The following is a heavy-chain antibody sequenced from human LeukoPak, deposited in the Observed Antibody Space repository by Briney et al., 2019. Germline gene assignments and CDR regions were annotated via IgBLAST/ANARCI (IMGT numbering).Heavy chain of an antibody. CDR2: IFYSGST. J-gene: IGHJ2*01. CDR3: ARFTTVVPAFRYFDL. D-gene: IGHD4-23*01. V-gene: IGHV4-59*08. Sequence: PSETLSLTCTVSGASISNYYWSWIRQPPGKGLEWIGYIFYSGSTNYNPSLKSRVTISLATSKNQFSLQLRSVTAADTAVYYCARFTTVVPAFRYFDLWGRGTLVTVSS. CDR1: GASISNYY.